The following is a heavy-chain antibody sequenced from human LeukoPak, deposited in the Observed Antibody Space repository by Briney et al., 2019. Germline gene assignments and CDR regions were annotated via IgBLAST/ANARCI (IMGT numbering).Heavy chain of an antibody. CDR3: AKVGYYGSGSYYGIDY. J-gene: IGHJ4*02. Sequence: PGRSLRLSCTASGFTFSSYDMHWVRQAPGKGLEWVAVISYDGSNKYYADSVKGRFTISRDNSKNTLYLQMNSLRAEDTAVYYCAKVGYYGSGSYYGIDYWGQGTLVTVSS. D-gene: IGHD3-10*01. CDR2: ISYDGSNK. CDR1: GFTFSSYD. V-gene: IGHV3-30*18.